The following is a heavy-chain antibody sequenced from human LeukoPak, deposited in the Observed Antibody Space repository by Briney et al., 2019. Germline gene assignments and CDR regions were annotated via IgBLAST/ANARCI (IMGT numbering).Heavy chain of an antibody. CDR1: GGTFSSYA. CDR2: IIPIFGTA. CDR3: ATDSIGDILTGAFDY. D-gene: IGHD3-9*01. Sequence: ASVKVSCKASGGTFSSYAISWVRQAPGQGLEWMGGIIPIFGTANYAQKFQGRVTITTDESTSTAYMELSSLRSEDTAVYYCATDSIGDILTGAFDYWCQGTLVTVFS. J-gene: IGHJ4*02. V-gene: IGHV1-69*05.